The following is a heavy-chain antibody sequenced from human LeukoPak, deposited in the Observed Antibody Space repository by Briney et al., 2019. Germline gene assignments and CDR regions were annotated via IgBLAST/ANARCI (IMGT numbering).Heavy chain of an antibody. CDR2: ISSSSSYI. CDR3: ARGGTTRIAAAGAMDV. CDR1: GFTLSSYS. V-gene: IGHV3-21*01. D-gene: IGHD6-13*01. Sequence: GGSLRLSCAASGFTLSSYSMNWVRQAPGKGLEWVSSISSSSSYIYYADSVKGRFTISRDNAKNSLYLQMNSLRAEDTAVYYCARGGTTRIAAAGAMDVWGQGTTVTVSS. J-gene: IGHJ6*02.